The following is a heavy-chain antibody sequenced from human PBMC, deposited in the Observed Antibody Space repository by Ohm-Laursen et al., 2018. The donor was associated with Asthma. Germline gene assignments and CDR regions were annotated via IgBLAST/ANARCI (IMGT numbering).Heavy chain of an antibody. CDR1: GYTFTSYA. J-gene: IGHJ6*02. V-gene: IGHV7-4-1*02. Sequence: AASVKVSCKASGYTFTSYAMNWVRQAPGQGLEWMGWINTNTGNPTYAQGFTGRFVFSLDTSVSTAYLQISSLKAEDTAVYYCARSGSGSYSHYYYGMDVWGQGTTVTVSS. D-gene: IGHD3-10*01. CDR3: ARSGSGSYSHYYYGMDV. CDR2: INTNTGNP.